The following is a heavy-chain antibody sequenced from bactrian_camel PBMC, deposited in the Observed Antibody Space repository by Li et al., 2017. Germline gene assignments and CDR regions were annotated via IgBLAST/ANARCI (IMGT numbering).Heavy chain of an antibody. Sequence: VQLVESGGGSVQAGGSLRLSCAVSGYTFRRYCMSWFRQAPGKEREGVGVIDSDGSTSYADSVKGRLTISEDNAQNTVYLQMDSLKAEDTAMYYCASGSLYGGDWDKEYAYTYWGRGTQVTVS. CDR1: GYTFRRYC. CDR2: IDSDGST. J-gene: IGHJ4*01. CDR3: ASGSLYGGDWDKEYAYTY. D-gene: IGHD6*01. V-gene: IGHV3S10*01.